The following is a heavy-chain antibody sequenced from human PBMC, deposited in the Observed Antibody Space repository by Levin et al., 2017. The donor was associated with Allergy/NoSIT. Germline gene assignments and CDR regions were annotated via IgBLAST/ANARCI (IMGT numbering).Heavy chain of an antibody. Sequence: PSETLSLTCAVYGGSFSGYYWSWIRQPPGKGLEWIGEINHSGSTNYNPSLKSRVTISVDTSKNQFSLKLSSVTAADTAVYYCASLYYYDSSGYYYSSYYYYGMDVWGQGTTVTVSS. CDR3: ASLYYYDSSGYYYSSYYYYGMDV. CDR2: INHSGST. CDR1: GGSFSGYY. V-gene: IGHV4-34*01. J-gene: IGHJ6*02. D-gene: IGHD3-22*01.